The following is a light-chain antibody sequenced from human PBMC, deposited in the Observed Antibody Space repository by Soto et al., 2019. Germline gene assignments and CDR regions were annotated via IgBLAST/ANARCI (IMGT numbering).Light chain of an antibody. CDR3: XXXXXXXWX. V-gene: IGKV3-20*01. J-gene: IGKJ1*01. Sequence: EIVLTQSPGTLSLSPGERATLSCRASQSVSSSSLAWYQQKPGQAPRLLIYDASTRATGIPARFSGSGSGTEFTLTISSLQSEDFAVXXXXXXXXXXWXFGQGTKVDIK. CDR1: QSVSSSS. CDR2: DAS.